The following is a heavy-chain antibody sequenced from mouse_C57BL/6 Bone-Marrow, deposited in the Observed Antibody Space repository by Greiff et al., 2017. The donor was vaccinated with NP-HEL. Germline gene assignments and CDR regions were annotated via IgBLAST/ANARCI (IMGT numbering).Heavy chain of an antibody. CDR3: TDSNSHFDY. Sequence: VQLKQSGAELVRPGASVKLSCTASGFNIKDDYMPWVKQRPEQGLEWIGWIDPENGDTEYASKFQGKATITADTSSNTAYLQLSSLTSEDTAVYYCTDSNSHFDYWGQGTTLTVSS. V-gene: IGHV14-4*01. CDR2: IDPENGDT. J-gene: IGHJ2*01. D-gene: IGHD2-5*01. CDR1: GFNIKDDY.